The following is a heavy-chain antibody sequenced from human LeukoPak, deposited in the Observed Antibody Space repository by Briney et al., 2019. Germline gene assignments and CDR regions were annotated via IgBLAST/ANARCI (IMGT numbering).Heavy chain of an antibody. V-gene: IGHV4-59*01. CDR2: IYYSGST. J-gene: IGHJ3*02. CDR3: ARDSSGSYQLAEENAFDI. D-gene: IGHD1-26*01. Sequence: PSETLSLTCTVSGGSISSYYWGWIRQPPGKGLEWIGYIYYSGSTNYNPSLKSRVTISVDTSKNQFSLKLSSVTAADTAVYYCARDSSGSYQLAEENAFDIWGQGTMVTVSS. CDR1: GGSISSYY.